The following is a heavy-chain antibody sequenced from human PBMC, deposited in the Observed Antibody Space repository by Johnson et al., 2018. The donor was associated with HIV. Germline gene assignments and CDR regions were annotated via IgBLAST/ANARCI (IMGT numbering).Heavy chain of an antibody. D-gene: IGHD4-17*01. CDR3: ARVRSSGPWVNDAFDI. V-gene: IGHV3-11*04. CDR1: GFTFSDYY. CDR2: ITGSGTVV. J-gene: IGHJ3*02. Sequence: QVQLVESGGGLVKPGGSLRLSCAASGFTFSDYYMSWIRQAPGKGLEWVSYITGSGTVVYYADSVKGRFTISRDNAKNSLYLQMNSLRGEDTAVYYCARVRSSGPWVNDAFDIWGQGTMVTVSS.